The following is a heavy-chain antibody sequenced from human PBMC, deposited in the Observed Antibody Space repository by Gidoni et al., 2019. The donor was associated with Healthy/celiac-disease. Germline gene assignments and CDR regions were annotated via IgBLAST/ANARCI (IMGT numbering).Heavy chain of an antibody. Sequence: EVQLLESGGGLVQTGGSLRLSCAASGFTFSSYAMSWVRQAPGKGLEWVSAISGSGGSTYYADSVKGRFTISRDNSKNTLYLQMNSLRAEDTAVYYCAKGALRFYGSGSYFDYWGQGTLVTVSS. CDR2: ISGSGGST. D-gene: IGHD3-10*01. CDR3: AKGALRFYGSGSYFDY. V-gene: IGHV3-23*01. J-gene: IGHJ4*02. CDR1: GFTFSSYA.